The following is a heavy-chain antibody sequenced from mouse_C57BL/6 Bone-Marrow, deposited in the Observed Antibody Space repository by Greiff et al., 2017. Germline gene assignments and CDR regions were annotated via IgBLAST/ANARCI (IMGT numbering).Heavy chain of an antibody. J-gene: IGHJ3*01. CDR1: GYTFTSYW. CDR3: ARGDYDYDGFAY. CDR2: IYPGSGST. Sequence: VQLQQSGAELVKPGASVKMSCKASGYTFTSYWITWVKQRPGHGLEWIGDIYPGSGSTNYNEKFKSKATLTVDTSSSTAYMQLSSLTSEDSAVYYCARGDYDYDGFAYWGQGTLVTVSA. V-gene: IGHV1-55*01. D-gene: IGHD2-4*01.